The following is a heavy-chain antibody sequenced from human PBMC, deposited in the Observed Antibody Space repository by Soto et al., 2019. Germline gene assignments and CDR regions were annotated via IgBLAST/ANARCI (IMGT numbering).Heavy chain of an antibody. V-gene: IGHV1-3*04. CDR1: GYTFTGNA. CDR3: TRDRHAWTYGGFDS. CDR2: INTGDAST. Sequence: QVQLVQSGTEVKKPGASVKVSCKASGYTFTGNAMNWVRQAPGQRLEWMGWINTGDASTKYTQNFQGRVSITRDTSATTAYMELSSLRSEDTAVYYCTRDRHAWTYGGFDSWGQGTLVTVSS. D-gene: IGHD1-7*01. J-gene: IGHJ4*02.